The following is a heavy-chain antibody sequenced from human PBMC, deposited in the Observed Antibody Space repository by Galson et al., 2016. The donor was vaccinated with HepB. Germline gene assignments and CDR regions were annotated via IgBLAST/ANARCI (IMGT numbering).Heavy chain of an antibody. CDR1: GGTFSSYT. Sequence: SVKVSCKASGGTFSSYTINWVRQAPGQGLEWVGGIIPIFGTANYAQKFQGRVTITADESTSTAYMEVSSLRSEDTALYYCAREGYCNSTSCYETHYYGIDVWGQGTTVTVSS. V-gene: IGHV1-69*13. D-gene: IGHD2-2*01. CDR2: IIPIFGTA. J-gene: IGHJ6*02. CDR3: AREGYCNSTSCYETHYYGIDV.